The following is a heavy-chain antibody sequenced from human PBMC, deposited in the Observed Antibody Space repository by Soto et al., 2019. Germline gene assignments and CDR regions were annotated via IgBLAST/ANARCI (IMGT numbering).Heavy chain of an antibody. Sequence: GESLKISCKGSGYSFISHWIGWVRQMPGKGLEWMASIYPGDSDTRYSPSFQGQVTISADKSISTAYLQWSTLKASDIAMYYCARHRSYQYESYSNLNLNGMDVWGQGTTLTVS. D-gene: IGHD3-22*01. J-gene: IGHJ6*02. CDR1: GYSFISHW. CDR2: IYPGDSDT. V-gene: IGHV5-51*01. CDR3: ARHRSYQYESYSNLNLNGMDV.